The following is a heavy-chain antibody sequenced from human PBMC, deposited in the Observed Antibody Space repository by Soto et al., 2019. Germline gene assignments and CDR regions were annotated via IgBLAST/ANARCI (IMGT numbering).Heavy chain of an antibody. Sequence: GGSLRLSCAASGFDFSNYGFHWVRQAPGKGLEWVSLIWYDGSNKYYADSVKGRFTISRDNSKNTLYLQMSSLRGEDTGVYYCARWRGYTGNDPYYFDYWGQGTLVTVSS. CDR2: IWYDGSNK. CDR1: GFDFSNYG. D-gene: IGHD5-12*01. J-gene: IGHJ4*02. V-gene: IGHV3-33*01. CDR3: ARWRGYTGNDPYYFDY.